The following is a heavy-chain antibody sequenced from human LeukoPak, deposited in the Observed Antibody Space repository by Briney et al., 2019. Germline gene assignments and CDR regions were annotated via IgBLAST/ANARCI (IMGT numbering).Heavy chain of an antibody. V-gene: IGHV4-34*01. CDR1: GGSFSGYY. Sequence: PSETLSLTCAVYGGSFSGYYWSWIRQPPGKGLEWIGEINHSGSTNYNPSLKSRVTISVDTSKNQFSLKLSSVTAADTAVYYCARAPRGYSRRALYWYFDLWGRGTLVTVSS. J-gene: IGHJ2*01. D-gene: IGHD5-18*01. CDR2: INHSGST. CDR3: ARAPRGYSRRALYWYFDL.